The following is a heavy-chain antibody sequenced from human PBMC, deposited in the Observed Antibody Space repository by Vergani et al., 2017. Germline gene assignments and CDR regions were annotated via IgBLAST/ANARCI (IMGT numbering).Heavy chain of an antibody. CDR1: GFTFKNYG. D-gene: IGHD1-1*01. J-gene: IGHJ3*02. Sequence: VLLVESGGGVVQPGGSLRLSCTASGFTFKNYGLHWVRQAPGKGLEWVGRIRNKANDYTTQYAASVKGRFTISRDDSKSYLYLQMNSLQTEDTALYYCVRVKGSNWNDHLYDIWGQGTLVTVSS. V-gene: IGHV3-72*01. CDR2: IRNKANDYTT. CDR3: VRVKGSNWNDHLYDI.